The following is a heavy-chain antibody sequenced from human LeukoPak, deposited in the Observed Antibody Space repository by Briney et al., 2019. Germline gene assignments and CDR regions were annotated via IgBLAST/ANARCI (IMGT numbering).Heavy chain of an antibody. V-gene: IGHV3-74*01. J-gene: IGHJ4*02. CDR2: INADGSSS. CDR3: ANSRFGELLSPLDF. CDR1: GFSFSSYW. Sequence: GGSLRLSCAASGFSFSSYWMHWVRQAPGKGLVWVSVINADGSSSTYGDSVKGRFTISRDNAKNTLYLQMDSLRDEDTAVYYCANSRFGELLSPLDFWGQGTLVTVSS. D-gene: IGHD3-10*01.